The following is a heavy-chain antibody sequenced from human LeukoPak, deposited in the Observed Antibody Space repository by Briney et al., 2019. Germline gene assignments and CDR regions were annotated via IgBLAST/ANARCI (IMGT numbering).Heavy chain of an antibody. CDR2: IYHSGLT. D-gene: IGHD5-24*01. V-gene: IGHV4-38-2*02. J-gene: IGHJ6*03. CDR3: ARDANDGYGGYMDV. Sequence: SETLSLTCTVSGYSISSGYYWGWIRQAPGEGLEWSGSIYHSGLTYYNPSLKSRISISIDTSKNQFSLRLSSVTAADTAVYYCARDANDGYGGYMDVWGQGTTVTVSS. CDR1: GYSISSGYY.